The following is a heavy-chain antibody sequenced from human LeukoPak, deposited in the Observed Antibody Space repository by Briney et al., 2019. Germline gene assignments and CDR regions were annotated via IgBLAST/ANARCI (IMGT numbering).Heavy chain of an antibody. V-gene: IGHV1-8*03. D-gene: IGHD3-9*01. Sequence: GASVKVSCKASGYTFTSYDINWVRQATGQGLEWMGWMNPNSGNTGYAQKFQGRVTITRNTSISTAYMELSSLRSEDTAVYYCARGGYYDILTGYSADYYMDVWGKGTTVTVSS. CDR3: ARGGYYDILTGYSADYYMDV. J-gene: IGHJ6*03. CDR1: GYTFTSYD. CDR2: MNPNSGNT.